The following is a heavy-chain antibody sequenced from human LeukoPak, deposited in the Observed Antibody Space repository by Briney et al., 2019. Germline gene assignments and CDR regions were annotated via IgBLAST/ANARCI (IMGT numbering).Heavy chain of an antibody. V-gene: IGHV6-1*01. Sequence: SQTLSLTCAISGDSVSSNSAAWNWIRQSPSRGLEWLGRTYYRSKWYNDYVVSVKSRITINPDTSKNQFSLQLNSVTPEDTAVYYCARSLSDYYDSSGYIPVDAFDIWGQGTMVTVSS. J-gene: IGHJ3*02. CDR3: ARSLSDYYDSSGYIPVDAFDI. CDR2: TYYRSKWYN. CDR1: GDSVSSNSAA. D-gene: IGHD3-22*01.